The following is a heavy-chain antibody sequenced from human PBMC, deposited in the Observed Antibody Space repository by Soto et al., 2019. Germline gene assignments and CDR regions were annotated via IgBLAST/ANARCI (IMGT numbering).Heavy chain of an antibody. CDR1: GFTFSSYA. CDR3: ASPPYCSSTSCYYYYYYGMDV. V-gene: IGHV3-23*01. Sequence: GESLKISCAASGFTFSSYAMSCVRQAPGKGLEWVSAISGSGGSTYYADSVKGRFTISRDNSKNTLYLQMNSLRAEDTAVYYCASPPYCSSTSCYYYYYYGMDVWGQGTTVTVSS. CDR2: ISGSGGST. J-gene: IGHJ6*02. D-gene: IGHD2-2*01.